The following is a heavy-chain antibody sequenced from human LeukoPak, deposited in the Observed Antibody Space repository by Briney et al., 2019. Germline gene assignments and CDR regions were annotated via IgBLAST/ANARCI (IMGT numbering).Heavy chain of an antibody. D-gene: IGHD5-18*01. Sequence: SVKVSCKASGGTFSSYAISWVRQAPGQGLEWMGRIISILGIANYAQKFQGRVTITADKSTSIAYMELSSLRSEDTAVYYCAGGYSYGHGDYWGQGTLVTVSS. V-gene: IGHV1-69*04. CDR2: IISILGIA. CDR1: GGTFSSYA. J-gene: IGHJ4*02. CDR3: AGGYSYGHGDY.